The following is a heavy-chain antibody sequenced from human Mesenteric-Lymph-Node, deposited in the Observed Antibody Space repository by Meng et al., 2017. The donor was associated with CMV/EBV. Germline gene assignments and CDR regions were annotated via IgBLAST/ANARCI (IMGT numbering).Heavy chain of an antibody. V-gene: IGHV3-74*01. CDR2: INSDGSST. CDR1: GFTFDDYA. CDR3: ARDRYCSSTSCYTGMVDY. D-gene: IGHD2-2*02. J-gene: IGHJ4*02. Sequence: GESLKISCEASGFTFDDYAMHWVRQAPGKGLVWVSRINSDGSSTTYADSVKGRFTISRDNAKNTLYLQMNSLRAEDTAVYYCARDRYCSSTSCYTGMVDYWGQGTLVTVSS.